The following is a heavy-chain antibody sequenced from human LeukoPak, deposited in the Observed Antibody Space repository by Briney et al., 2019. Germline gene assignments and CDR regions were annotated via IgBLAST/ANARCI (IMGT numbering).Heavy chain of an antibody. Sequence: GGSLRLSCAVSGFTFSSYWMSWVRQAPGKGLEWVAAISYHGRDKYYADAVSGRFTISRDNSKNTLHLEMNSLRTDDTAVYYCTKERGGGGRRINLMVGGYGPWGQGTQVTVSS. D-gene: IGHD3-22*01. J-gene: IGHJ5*02. V-gene: IGHV3-30*18. CDR2: ISYHGRDK. CDR1: GFTFSSYW. CDR3: TKERGGGGRRINLMVGGYGP.